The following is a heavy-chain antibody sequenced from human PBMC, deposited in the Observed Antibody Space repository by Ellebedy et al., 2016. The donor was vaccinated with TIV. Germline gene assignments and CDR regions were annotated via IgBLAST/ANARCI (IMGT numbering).Heavy chain of an antibody. CDR3: ARFSGYDY. CDR2: INQDGSEK. D-gene: IGHD5-12*01. CDR1: GFTFSSYW. J-gene: IGHJ4*02. Sequence: GESLKISCAASGFTFSSYWMNWVRQAPGKGLEWVSNINQDGSEKYYVDSVKGRFTISRDNAKNSLCLQMNSLRAEDTAVYYWARFSGYDYWGQGTLVTVSS. V-gene: IGHV3-7*03.